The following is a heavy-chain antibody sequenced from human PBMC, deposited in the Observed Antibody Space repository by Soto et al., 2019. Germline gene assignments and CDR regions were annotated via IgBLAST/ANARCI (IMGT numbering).Heavy chain of an antibody. J-gene: IGHJ4*02. CDR3: AVWYSSSWCFDY. Sequence: QVQLVESGGGVVQPGRSLRLSCAASGFTFSSYGMHWVRQAPGKGLGWVAVIWYDGSKKYYADSVKGRFTISRDNSKNTLYLQMNSLRAEDTAVYYCAVWYSSSWCFDYWGQGTLVTVSS. V-gene: IGHV3-33*01. CDR1: GFTFSSYG. D-gene: IGHD6-13*01. CDR2: IWYDGSKK.